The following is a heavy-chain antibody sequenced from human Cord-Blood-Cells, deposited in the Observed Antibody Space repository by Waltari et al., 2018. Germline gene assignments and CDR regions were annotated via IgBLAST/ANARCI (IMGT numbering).Heavy chain of an antibody. D-gene: IGHD5-18*01. CDR3: TTDSIQLWLMPYFDY. CDR1: GFTFSNAW. J-gene: IGHJ4*02. V-gene: IGHV3-15*01. CDR2: IKSKTDGGTT. Sequence: EVQLVESGGGLVKPGGSVRLSCAASGFTFSNAWLRWVRQAPGKGLEWVGRIKSKTDGGTTDYAAPVKGRFTISRDDSKNTLYLQMNSLKTEDTAVYYCTTDSIQLWLMPYFDYWGQGTLVTVSS.